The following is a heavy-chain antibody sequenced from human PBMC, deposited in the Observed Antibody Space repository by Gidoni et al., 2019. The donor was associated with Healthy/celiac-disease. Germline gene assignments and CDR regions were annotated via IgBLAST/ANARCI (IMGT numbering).Heavy chain of an antibody. CDR3: ARDHEYDIFTGSNWFDP. CDR1: GYTFTSYG. V-gene: IGHV1-18*01. Sequence: QVQMVQSGAEVKKPGASVKVSCKSAGYTFTSYGISWVRQAPGQGLEWMGWISAYNGNTNYAQKRQGRVTMTTDTSTSTSYMELRILRSDDTAVYYCARDHEYDIFTGSNWFDPWGQGTLVTVSS. D-gene: IGHD3-9*01. CDR2: ISAYNGNT. J-gene: IGHJ5*02.